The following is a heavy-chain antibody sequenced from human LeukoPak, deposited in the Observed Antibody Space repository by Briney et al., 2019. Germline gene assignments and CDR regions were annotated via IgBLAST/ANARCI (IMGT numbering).Heavy chain of an antibody. D-gene: IGHD7-27*01. CDR3: AKDRPLNWGYYFDY. V-gene: IGHV3-23*01. J-gene: IGHJ4*02. CDR2: ISVSGGST. Sequence: GGSLRLSCAASGFTFSSYAMSWVRQAPGKGLEWVSAISVSGGSTYYVDSVKGRFTISRYTSKNTLYLQMSSLRAEDTAIYYCAKDRPLNWGYYFDYWGQGTLVTVSS. CDR1: GFTFSSYA.